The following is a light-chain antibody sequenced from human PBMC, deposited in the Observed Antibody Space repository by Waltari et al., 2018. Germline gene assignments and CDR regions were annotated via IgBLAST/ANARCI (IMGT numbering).Light chain of an antibody. J-gene: IGKJ3*01. CDR2: DAT. V-gene: IGKV1-33*01. CDR3: QQYDNIFVT. CDR1: QDVNNF. Sequence: QMTQSPSSLSASVGDRVTITCQTNQDVNNFLNWYQHKPGKAPKLLIYDATNVETGVPSRFSGSGFGTEFTFTIASLQPEDVATYYCQQYDNIFVTFGPGTKV.